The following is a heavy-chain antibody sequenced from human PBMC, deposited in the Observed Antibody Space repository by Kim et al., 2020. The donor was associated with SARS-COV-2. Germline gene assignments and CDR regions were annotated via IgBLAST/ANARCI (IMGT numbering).Heavy chain of an antibody. CDR1: GFNSRDYA. J-gene: IGHJ2*01. Sequence: GGSLRLSCAASGFNSRDYAMRWVRQTPGKDLEWISTISWRGEDIAYADSVTGRFTISRDNARSSLSLRMNNLRVEDTALYYCAKDIYSSSSWYFELSGRGTLFTAS. CDR3: AKDIYSSSSWYFEL. CDR2: ISWRGEDI. D-gene: IGHD6-6*01. V-gene: IGHV3-9*02.